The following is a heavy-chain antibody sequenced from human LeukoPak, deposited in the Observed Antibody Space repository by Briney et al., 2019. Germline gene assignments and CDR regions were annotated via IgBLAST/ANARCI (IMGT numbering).Heavy chain of an antibody. CDR2: IIPIFGTA. D-gene: IGHD3-22*01. CDR3: ARGASVYYYDSSGYYWFDY. CDR1: GGTFSSYA. J-gene: IGHJ4*02. V-gene: IGHV1-69*05. Sequence: SVKVSCKASGGTFSSYAISLVRQAPGQGLEWMGGIIPIFGTANYAQKFQGRVTITTDESTSTAYMELSSLRSEDTAVYYCARGASVYYYDSSGYYWFDYWGQGTLVTVSS.